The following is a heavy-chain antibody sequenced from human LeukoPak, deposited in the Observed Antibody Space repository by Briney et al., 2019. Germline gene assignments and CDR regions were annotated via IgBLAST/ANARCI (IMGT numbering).Heavy chain of an antibody. CDR2: ISSSGSTI. Sequence: GSLLLSGAASGFPFSDYYMSWIRPAPGKGLEWVSYISSSGSTIYYADSVKGRFTISRDNAKNSLYLQMNSLRAEDTAVYYCARDLYYDSSGYYYNYWGQGTLVTVSS. V-gene: IGHV3-11*01. J-gene: IGHJ4*02. D-gene: IGHD3-22*01. CDR3: ARDLYYDSSGYYYNY. CDR1: GFPFSDYY.